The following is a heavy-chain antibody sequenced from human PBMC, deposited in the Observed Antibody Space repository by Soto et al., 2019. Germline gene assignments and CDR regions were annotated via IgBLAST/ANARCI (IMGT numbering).Heavy chain of an antibody. CDR2: ISSSSSYI. Sequence: GGSLILSCAASGFTFSSYSMNWVRQAPGKGLEWVSSISSSSSYIYYADSVKGRFTISRDNAKNSLYLQMNSLRAEDTAVYYCARDLGYGHYFDYWGQGTLVTVSS. CDR3: ARDLGYGHYFDY. D-gene: IGHD4-17*01. CDR1: GFTFSSYS. V-gene: IGHV3-21*01. J-gene: IGHJ4*02.